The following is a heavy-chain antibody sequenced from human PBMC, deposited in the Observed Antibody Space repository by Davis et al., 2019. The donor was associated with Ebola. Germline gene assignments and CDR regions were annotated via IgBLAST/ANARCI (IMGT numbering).Heavy chain of an antibody. V-gene: IGHV1-2*02. CDR3: ARGRYCSSTSCLVYYYYGMDV. J-gene: IGHJ6*02. CDR2: INPNSGGT. CDR1: GYTFTGYY. D-gene: IGHD2-2*01. Sequence: ASVKVSCKASGYTFTGYYMHWVRQAPGQGLEWMGWINPNSGGTNYAQKFQGRVTMTRDTSISTAYMELSSLRSEDTAVYYCARGRYCSSTSCLVYYYYGMDVWGQGTTVTVSS.